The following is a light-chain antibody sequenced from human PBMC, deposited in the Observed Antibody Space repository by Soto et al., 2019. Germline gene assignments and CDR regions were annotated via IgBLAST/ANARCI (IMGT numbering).Light chain of an antibody. CDR2: DSS. J-gene: IGKJ2*01. CDR3: QQYNNWPPAT. CDR1: QSVRSN. V-gene: IGKV3-15*01. Sequence: ETVMTQSPGTLSVSPGERVTLSCRASQSVRSNLAWYQQKPGQAPRLLIYDSSSRATDVPARFSGTGSGTEFTLTISSLQSEDFEVYYCQQYNNWPPATFGQGTKLEIK.